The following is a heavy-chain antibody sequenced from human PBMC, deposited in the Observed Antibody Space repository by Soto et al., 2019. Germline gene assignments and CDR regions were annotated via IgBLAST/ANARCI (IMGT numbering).Heavy chain of an antibody. CDR1: GGTLSSYA. D-gene: IGHD2-15*01. CDR2: IIPIFGTA. CDR3: ARGPPPAATPPAGAFDI. J-gene: IGHJ3*02. V-gene: IGHV1-69*13. Sequence: SVKVSCKASGGTLSSYAISWVRQAPGQGLEWMGGIIPIFGTANYAQKFQGRVTITADESTSTAYMELSSLRSEDTAVYYCARGPPPAATPPAGAFDIWGQGTMVTVSS.